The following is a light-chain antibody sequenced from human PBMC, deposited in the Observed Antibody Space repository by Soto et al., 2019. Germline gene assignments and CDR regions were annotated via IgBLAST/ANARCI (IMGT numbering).Light chain of an antibody. CDR2: EDS. V-gene: IGLV2-23*01. CDR1: SSDVGSYNL. Sequence: QSVLTQPASVSGSPGQSITISCTGTSSDVGSYNLVSWYQQHPGKAPKLMIYEDSKRPSGVSSRFSGSKSGNTASLTISGLQAEDEADYYCCSYAGSGTWVFGGGTQLTVL. J-gene: IGLJ3*02. CDR3: CSYAGSGTWV.